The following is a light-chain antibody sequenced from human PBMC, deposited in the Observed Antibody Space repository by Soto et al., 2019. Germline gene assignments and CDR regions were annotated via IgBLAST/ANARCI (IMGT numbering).Light chain of an antibody. CDR1: QSVSSSY. CDR2: DAS. Sequence: EIVLTQSPGTLSFSPGERATLSCRASQSVSSSYFAWYQQKPGQAPRLLIYDASNRATGIPARFSGSGSGTEFTLTISSLPPDDFATYYCQHYNSYGTFGQGTKVDIK. V-gene: IGKV3-20*01. CDR3: QHYNSYGT. J-gene: IGKJ1*01.